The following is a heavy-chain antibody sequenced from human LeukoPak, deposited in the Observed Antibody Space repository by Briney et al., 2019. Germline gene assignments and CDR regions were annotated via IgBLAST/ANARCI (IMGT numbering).Heavy chain of an antibody. CDR3: ARVRNDLGVFDP. CDR2: IIPIFGTA. J-gene: IGHJ5*02. D-gene: IGHD1-1*01. CDR1: GGTFSSYA. Sequence: SVKVSCKASGGTFSSYAISWVRQAPGQGLEWMGGIIPIFGTANYAQKFQGRVTITADESTSTAYMELSSLRSEDTAVYYCARVRNDLGVFDPWGQGTLVTVSS. V-gene: IGHV1-69*13.